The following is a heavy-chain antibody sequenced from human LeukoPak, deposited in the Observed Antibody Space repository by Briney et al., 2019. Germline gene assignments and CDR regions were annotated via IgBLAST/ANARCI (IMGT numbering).Heavy chain of an antibody. V-gene: IGHV4-39*07. D-gene: IGHD6-13*01. J-gene: IGHJ5*02. CDR1: GGSISSSSYY. CDR3: ARDSQQQLVNWFDP. CDR2: IYYSGST. Sequence: SETLSLTCTVSGGSISSSSYYWGWIRQPPGKGLESIGTIYYSGSTYYNPSLRSRVTISVDTSKNQFSLKLSSVTAADTAVYYCARDSQQQLVNWFDPWGQGTLVTVSS.